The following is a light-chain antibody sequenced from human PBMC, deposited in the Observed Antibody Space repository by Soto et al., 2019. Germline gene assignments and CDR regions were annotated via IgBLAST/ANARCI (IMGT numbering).Light chain of an antibody. J-gene: IGLJ2*01. Sequence: QSALTQPASVSGSPGQSITISCTGTSSDVGSYNLVSWYQQHPGKAPKLMIYEVTKRPSGVSDRFSGSKSGNTASLTISGRQAEDEAYYYCCSDAGRSLGVFGGGTKLTVL. V-gene: IGLV2-23*02. CDR2: EVT. CDR1: SSDVGSYNL. CDR3: CSDAGRSLGV.